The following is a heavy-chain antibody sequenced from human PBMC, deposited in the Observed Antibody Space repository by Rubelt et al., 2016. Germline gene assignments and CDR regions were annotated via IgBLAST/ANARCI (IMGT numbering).Heavy chain of an antibody. D-gene: IGHD3-16*01. J-gene: IGHJ4*02. CDR3: ATGHGGH. V-gene: IGHV3-23*01. Sequence: GKPGGSLRLSCLASGFTFSSYAMSWVRQAPGKGLEWVSSIGESGVRTDYADSVKGRFTISRDNAKNSLYLQMNSLRAEDTAVYYCATGHGGHWDQGTLVTVSS. CDR2: IGESGVRT. CDR1: GFTFSSYA.